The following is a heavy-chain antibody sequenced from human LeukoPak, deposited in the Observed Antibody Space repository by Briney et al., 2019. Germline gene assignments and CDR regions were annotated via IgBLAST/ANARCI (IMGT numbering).Heavy chain of an antibody. Sequence: SETLSLTCPLYGGSFSEYYCCWLRQPPGMGLEWIGEINQSGSTNYNPSLKSRVTISVDTSKNQFSLKLFSVTAADTAVFYCASADYSTSAMDYWGQGTLVTVSS. CDR3: ASADYSTSAMDY. D-gene: IGHD2-15*01. V-gene: IGHV4-34*01. J-gene: IGHJ4*02. CDR1: GGSFSEYY. CDR2: INQSGST.